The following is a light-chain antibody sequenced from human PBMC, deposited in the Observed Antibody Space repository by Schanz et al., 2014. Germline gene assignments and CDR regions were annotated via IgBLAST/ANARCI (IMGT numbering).Light chain of an antibody. Sequence: QSALTQPASVSGSPGQSITISCTGTSSDVGDYNYVSWYQQYPGKAPKLMIYDVSNRPSGVSNRFSGSKSGNTASLAISGLQSDDEADYYCSTWDDILNGQGVFGGGTKLTVL. CDR3: STWDDILNGQGV. V-gene: IGLV2-14*01. CDR1: SSDVGDYNY. CDR2: DVS. J-gene: IGLJ3*02.